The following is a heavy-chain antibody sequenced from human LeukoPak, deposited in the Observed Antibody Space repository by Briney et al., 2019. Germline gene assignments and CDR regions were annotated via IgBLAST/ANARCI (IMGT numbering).Heavy chain of an antibody. D-gene: IGHD1-26*01. CDR3: ARTTSGSLGLFDY. CDR2: IYYSGST. J-gene: IGHJ4*02. V-gene: IGHV4-59*01. Sequence: SETLSLTCTVSGGSISSYYWSWIRQPPGKGLEWIGYIYYSGSTNYNPSLKSRVTISVDTSKNQFSLKLSSMTAADTAVYYCARTTSGSLGLFDYWGQGTLVTVSS. CDR1: GGSISSYY.